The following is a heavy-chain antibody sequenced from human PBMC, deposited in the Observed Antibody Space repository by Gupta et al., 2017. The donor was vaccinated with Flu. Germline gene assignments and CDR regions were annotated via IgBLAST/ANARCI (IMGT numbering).Heavy chain of an antibody. V-gene: IGHV3-15*01. CDR1: GFNFNDAW. J-gene: IGHJ5*02. D-gene: IGHD2-2*01. Sequence: EVQLAESGGGLVKPGGSLRLSCAASGFNFNDAWMSWVRQAPGKGLEWVGRIKSKRGGETTDYAAPVKGRFSISRDDSNNKLYLQMNSLKSEDTAVYFCTWVVPAATFGRWGQGTLVTVSS. CDR3: TWVVPAATFGR. CDR2: IKSKRGGETT.